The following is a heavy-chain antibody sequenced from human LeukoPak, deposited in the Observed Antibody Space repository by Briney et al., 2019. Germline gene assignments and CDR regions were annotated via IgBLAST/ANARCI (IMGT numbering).Heavy chain of an antibody. Sequence: ASVKVSCKASGYTFTSYDINWVRQATGQGLQWRGWINPNSGATHYAQNFQGRVTMTRDTSISTAYMELRSLSSDDTAVYYCARVGGGLYGFLTGYDYWGQGTLVTVSS. CDR2: INPNSGAT. CDR3: ARVGGGLYGFLTGYDY. CDR1: GYTFTSYD. D-gene: IGHD3-9*01. V-gene: IGHV1-2*02. J-gene: IGHJ4*02.